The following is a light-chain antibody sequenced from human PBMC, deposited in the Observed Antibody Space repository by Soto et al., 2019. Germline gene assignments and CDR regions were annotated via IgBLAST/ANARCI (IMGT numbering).Light chain of an antibody. J-gene: IGLJ3*02. CDR2: GVS. CDR1: GSDIGRYSY. V-gene: IGLV2-14*01. CDR3: SSYTINTARV. Sequence: QSVLTQPASVSGSPGQSITISCAGTGSDIGRYSYVSWYQQYPGKVPKLIIYGVSNRPSGVSSRFSGAKSGKTASLTISGLQSEDEADYYCSSYTINTARVFGGGTKLTVL.